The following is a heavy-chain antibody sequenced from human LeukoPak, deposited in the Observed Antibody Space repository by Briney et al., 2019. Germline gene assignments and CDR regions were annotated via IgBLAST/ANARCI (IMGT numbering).Heavy chain of an antibody. CDR1: GYTFTSYD. D-gene: IGHD2-2*01. Sequence: ASVKVSCTASGYTFTSYDINWVRQATGQGLEWMGWMNPNSGNTGYAQKFQGRVTMTRNTSITTAYMELSSLRSEDTAVYYCARQYCSSTSCQFVGHGMDVWGRGTTVTVS. V-gene: IGHV1-8*01. CDR2: MNPNSGNT. CDR3: ARQYCSSTSCQFVGHGMDV. J-gene: IGHJ6*02.